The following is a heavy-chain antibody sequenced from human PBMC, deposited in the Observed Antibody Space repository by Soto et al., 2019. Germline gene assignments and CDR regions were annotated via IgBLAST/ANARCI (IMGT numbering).Heavy chain of an antibody. D-gene: IGHD3-3*01. V-gene: IGHV3-23*01. CDR3: AKHLRRFLDPEYNWFDP. Sequence: PVGSLRLSCAASGFTFSSYAMSWVRQAPGKGLEWVSAISGSGGSTYYADSVKGRFTISRDNSKNTLYLQMNSLRAEDTAVYYCAKHLRRFLDPEYNWFDPWGQGTLVTVSS. CDR2: ISGSGGST. CDR1: GFTFSSYA. J-gene: IGHJ5*02.